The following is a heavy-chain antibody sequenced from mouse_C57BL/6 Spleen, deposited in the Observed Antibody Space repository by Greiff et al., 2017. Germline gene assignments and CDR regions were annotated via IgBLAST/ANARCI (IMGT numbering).Heavy chain of an antibody. V-gene: IGHV7-3*01. D-gene: IGHD2-4*01. CDR3: ARYHYYYPGYYAMDY. J-gene: IGHJ4*01. Sequence: DVKVEESGGGLVQPGGSLSLSCAASGFTFTDYYMSWVRQPPGKALEWLGFIRNKANGYTTEYSASVKGRFTISRDNSQSILYLQMNALRAEDSATYYCARYHYYYPGYYAMDYWGQGTSVTVSS. CDR2: IRNKANGYTT. CDR1: GFTFTDYY.